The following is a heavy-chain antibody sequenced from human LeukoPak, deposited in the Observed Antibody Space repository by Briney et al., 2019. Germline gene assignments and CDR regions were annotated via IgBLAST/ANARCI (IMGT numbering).Heavy chain of an antibody. Sequence: GSSVKLSCKASGGTFSSYAISWVRQAPGQGLEWMGRIIPIFGIANYAQKFQGRVTITADKSTSTAYMELSSLRSEDTAVYYCAAGGDSSGLDYWGQGTLVTVSS. CDR1: GGTFSSYA. J-gene: IGHJ4*02. D-gene: IGHD3-22*01. CDR3: AAGGDSSGLDY. CDR2: IIPIFGIA. V-gene: IGHV1-69*04.